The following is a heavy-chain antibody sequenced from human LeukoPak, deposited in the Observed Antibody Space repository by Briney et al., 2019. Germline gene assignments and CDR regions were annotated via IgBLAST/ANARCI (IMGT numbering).Heavy chain of an antibody. D-gene: IGHD1-26*01. CDR3: ARDGTSGSYYGSAFDI. V-gene: IGHV4-4*07. CDR2: IYTSGST. CDR1: GGSISSYY. Sequence: SETLSLTCTVSGGSISSYYWSWIRQPAGKGLEWIGRIYTSGSTNYNPSLKSRVTMSVDTSKNQFSLKLSSVIAADTAVYYCARDGTSGSYYGSAFDIWGQGTMVTVSS. J-gene: IGHJ3*02.